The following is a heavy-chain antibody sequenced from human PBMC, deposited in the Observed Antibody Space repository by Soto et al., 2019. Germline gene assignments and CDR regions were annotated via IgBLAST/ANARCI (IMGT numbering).Heavy chain of an antibody. J-gene: IGHJ4*02. CDR3: ASRGSGYSYGDFDY. D-gene: IGHD5-18*01. CDR2: IIPIFGTA. CDR1: GGTFSSYA. Sequence: SVKVSCKASGGTFSSYAISWARQAPGQGLEWMGGIIPIFGTANYAQKFQGRVTITADKSTSTAYMELSSLRSEDTAVYYCASRGSGYSYGDFDYWGQGTLVTVSS. V-gene: IGHV1-69*06.